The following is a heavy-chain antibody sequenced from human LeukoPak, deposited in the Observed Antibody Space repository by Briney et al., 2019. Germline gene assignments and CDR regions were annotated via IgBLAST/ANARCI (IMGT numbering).Heavy chain of an antibody. V-gene: IGHV3-15*01. CDR2: IKSKTDGGTT. CDR3: TGIQLWRIDY. CDR1: GFTFNNYA. Sequence: PGGSLRLSCVASGFTFNNYAMHWVRQAPGKGLEWVGRIKSKTDGGTTDYAAPVKGRFTISRDDSKNTLYLQMNSLKTEDTAVYYCTGIQLWRIDYWGQGTLVTVSS. J-gene: IGHJ4*02. D-gene: IGHD5-18*01.